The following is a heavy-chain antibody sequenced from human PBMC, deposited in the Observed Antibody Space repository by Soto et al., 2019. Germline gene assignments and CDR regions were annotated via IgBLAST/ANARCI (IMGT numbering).Heavy chain of an antibody. J-gene: IGHJ4*02. V-gene: IGHV1-2*02. D-gene: IGHD1-26*01. Sequence: QVQLVQSGAEVKQPGASVRVSCKASGDTHTIYFIHWLRQAPGQGLEWMGWINSVSGGANYAPRFQGRVAMTRDWSSATAFMELSRLRSDDTAVYYCARGGSYYAHWGQGTLVTVSS. CDR3: ARGGSYYAH. CDR2: INSVSGGA. CDR1: GDTHTIYF.